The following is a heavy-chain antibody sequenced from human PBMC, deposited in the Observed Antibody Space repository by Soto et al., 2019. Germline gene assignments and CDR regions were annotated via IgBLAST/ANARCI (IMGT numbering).Heavy chain of an antibody. Sequence: GESLRHSYAASGLTLGTYGTTGCRQAPGRGLEWVSGIDANSGKIFYADSVRGRFIISRDNSKSMLYLQMNSLRDEDTAIYYCAKWVGYGDAWGQGTKVTV. J-gene: IGHJ6*02. CDR1: GLTLGTYG. CDR3: AKWVGYGDA. V-gene: IGHV3-23*05. CDR2: IDANSGKI. D-gene: IGHD2-15*01.